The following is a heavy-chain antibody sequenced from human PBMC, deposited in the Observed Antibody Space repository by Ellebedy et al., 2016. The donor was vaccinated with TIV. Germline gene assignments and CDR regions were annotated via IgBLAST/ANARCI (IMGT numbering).Heavy chain of an antibody. CDR2: INYSGST. V-gene: IGHV4-39*01. D-gene: IGHD3-3*01. CDR1: GGSISSTNYY. J-gene: IGHJ5*02. CDR3: ARHSFSNWFDP. Sequence: MPGGSLRLSCTVSGGSISSTNYYWGWIRQPPVKGLEWIGSINYSGSTYYNPSLKSRVTISVDTSKNQLSLNLSSVTAADTAVYYCARHSFSNWFDPWGQGTLVTVSS.